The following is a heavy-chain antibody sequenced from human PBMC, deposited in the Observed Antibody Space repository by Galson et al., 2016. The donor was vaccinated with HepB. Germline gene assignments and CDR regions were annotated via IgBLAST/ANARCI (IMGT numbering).Heavy chain of an antibody. V-gene: IGHV3-23*01. D-gene: IGHD3-16*02. Sequence: SLRLSCAASGFTFSSYAMSWVRQAPGKGLEWVSAVSGSSRAYYADSVKGRFTFSRDNSKNTLYLQMNSLRAEETAEYYGAKGGSSNVWGKYRSRSDWYFDLWGRGSLVTVSS. J-gene: IGHJ2*01. CDR2: VSGSSRA. CDR1: GFTFSSYA. CDR3: AKGGSSNVWGKYRSRSDWYFDL.